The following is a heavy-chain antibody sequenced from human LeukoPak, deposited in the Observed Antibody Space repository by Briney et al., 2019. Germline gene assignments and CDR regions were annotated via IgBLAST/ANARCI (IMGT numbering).Heavy chain of an antibody. J-gene: IGHJ4*02. CDR1: GYSFTNYW. CDR2: IYPGDSDT. D-gene: IGHD6-19*01. V-gene: IGHV5-51*01. CDR3: ARHSRYGIAVDNDLFDY. Sequence: GESLKISCKGSGYSFTNYWIGWVRQMPGKGLEWMGIIYPGDSDTRYSPSFQGQVTISADKSTSTAYLQWSSLKASDTAMYYCARHSRYGIAVDNDLFDYWGQGTLVTVSS.